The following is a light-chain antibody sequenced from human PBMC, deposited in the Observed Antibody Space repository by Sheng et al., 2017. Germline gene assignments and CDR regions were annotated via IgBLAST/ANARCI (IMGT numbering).Light chain of an antibody. Sequence: EIVMTQSPATLSVSPGERATLSCRASQSVSSNLAWYQQKPGQAPRLLIYGASNRATGIPARFSGSGSGTDFTLTISSLEPEDFAVYYCQQRENWPYTFGQGTKLEI. V-gene: IGKV3D-15*01. CDR1: QSVSSN. CDR2: GAS. J-gene: IGKJ2*01. CDR3: QQRENWPYT.